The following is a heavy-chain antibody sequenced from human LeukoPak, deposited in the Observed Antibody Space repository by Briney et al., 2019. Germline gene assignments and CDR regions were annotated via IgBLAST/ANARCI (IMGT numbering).Heavy chain of an antibody. J-gene: IGHJ4*02. CDR1: GGSISSYY. V-gene: IGHV4-59*01. CDR2: IYYSGRT. CDR3: ARGSPPGVVPPAREIGAYFDY. Sequence: PSETLSLTCTVSGGSISSYYWSWIRQPPGKGLEWIGYIYYSGRTNYNPSLKSRVTISVDTSKNQFSLKLSSVTAADTAVYFCARGSPPGVVPPAREIGAYFDYWGQGTLVTVSS. D-gene: IGHD2-2*01.